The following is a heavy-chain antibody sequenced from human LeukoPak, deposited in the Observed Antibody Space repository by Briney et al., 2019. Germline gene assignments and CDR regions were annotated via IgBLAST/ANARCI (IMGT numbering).Heavy chain of an antibody. D-gene: IGHD3-3*01. CDR1: GFTFSGSA. V-gene: IGHV3-73*01. Sequence: RSGGSLRLSCVVSGFTFSGSAVHWVRQASGKGLEWVGRIRSKANNYATAYAASVKGRFTISRDDSKNTAYLQMNSLKTEDTAVYYCARSGGDDIVWSGPVGWFDPWGQGTLVTVSS. J-gene: IGHJ5*02. CDR3: ARSGGDDIVWSGPVGWFDP. CDR2: IRSKANNYAT.